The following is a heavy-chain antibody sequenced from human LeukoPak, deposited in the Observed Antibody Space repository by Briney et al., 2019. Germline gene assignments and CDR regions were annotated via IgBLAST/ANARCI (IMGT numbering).Heavy chain of an antibody. CDR1: GGSISSSSYY. CDR3: ARQRIQLWLLDY. D-gene: IGHD5-18*01. V-gene: IGHV4-39*01. CDR2: IYYSGST. J-gene: IGHJ4*02. Sequence: PSETLSLTCTVSGGSISSSSYYWGWIRQPPGKGLEWIGSIYYSGSTYYNPSLKSRVTISVDTSKNQFSLKLSSVTAADTAVYYCARQRIQLWLLDYWGQGTLVTVSS.